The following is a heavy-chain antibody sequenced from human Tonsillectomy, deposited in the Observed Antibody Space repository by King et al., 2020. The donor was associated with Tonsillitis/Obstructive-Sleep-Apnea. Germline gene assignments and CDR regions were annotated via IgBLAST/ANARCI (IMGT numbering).Heavy chain of an antibody. J-gene: IGHJ3*02. V-gene: IGHV4-34*01. CDR3: ARLDIAVVPAAMSDAFDI. Sequence: VQLQQWGAGLLKPSETLSVNCAVYGGSFSGYYWSWIRQPPGKGLEWIGEINHSGSTNYNPSLKSRVTISLDMSKNQFSLKLTSVTAADTAVYYCARLDIAVVPAAMSDAFDIWGQGTMVTVSS. CDR2: INHSGST. D-gene: IGHD2-2*03. CDR1: GGSFSGYY.